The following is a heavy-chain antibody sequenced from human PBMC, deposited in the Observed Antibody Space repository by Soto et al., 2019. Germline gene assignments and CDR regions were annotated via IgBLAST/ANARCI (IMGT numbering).Heavy chain of an antibody. CDR1: GFAFNAYA. CDR3: ARSVSSIEPADY. V-gene: IGHV3-23*01. D-gene: IGHD3-3*01. J-gene: IGHJ4*02. CDR2: ISGGGGAI. Sequence: EVQLLESGGDLVQPGGSLTLSCAASGFAFNAYAMNWVRQAPGKGLAWVSAISGGGGAIYYADSVKGRFTISRDNSKNTLYLHMSSLGAEDTANYYCARSVSSIEPADYWGQGTLVTVSS.